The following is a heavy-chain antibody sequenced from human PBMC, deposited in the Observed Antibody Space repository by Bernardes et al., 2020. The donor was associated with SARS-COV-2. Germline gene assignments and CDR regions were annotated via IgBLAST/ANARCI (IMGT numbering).Heavy chain of an antibody. Sequence: GSLRLSCAASGFTFSSYAMTWVRQAPGRGLEWVSSITGDSGITHYADFVRGRFAVSRDNRKNSLYLQMNSLRAEDSAIFYCVKDWRSSACDADCLWDWGQGTLVTVSS. CDR3: VKDWRSSACDADCLWD. CDR2: ITGDSGIT. CDR1: GFTFSSYA. V-gene: IGHV3-23*01. J-gene: IGHJ4*02. D-gene: IGHD2-21*01.